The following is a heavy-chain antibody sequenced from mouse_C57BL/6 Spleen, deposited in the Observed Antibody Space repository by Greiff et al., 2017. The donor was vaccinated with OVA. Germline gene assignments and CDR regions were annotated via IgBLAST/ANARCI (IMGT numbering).Heavy chain of an antibody. J-gene: IGHJ4*01. CDR1: GYAFTNYL. D-gene: IGHD1-1*01. CDR3: ARGACGNAMDC. Sequence: QVQLQQSGAELVRPGTSVKVSCKASGYAFTNYLIEWVKQRPGQGLEWIGVINPGSGGTNYNEKFKGKATLTADKSSSTAYMQLSSLTSEDSAVDFCARGACGNAMDCWGQGTSVTVSS. V-gene: IGHV1-54*01. CDR2: INPGSGGT.